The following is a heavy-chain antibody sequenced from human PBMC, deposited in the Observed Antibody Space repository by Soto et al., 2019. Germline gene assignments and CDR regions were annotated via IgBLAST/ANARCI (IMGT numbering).Heavy chain of an antibody. V-gene: IGHV3-74*01. J-gene: IGHJ4*02. Sequence: EVQLVESGGGLVQPGGSLRLSCVASGFTFSNYWIHWVRQAPGKGLVWVSRINGDGSSTNYADSVKGQFTISRDNAKNTVKLQMSSLRVEDTSVYYCARGARNYSYLDCWGQGTLVTVSS. CDR3: ARGARNYSYLDC. D-gene: IGHD1-7*01. CDR2: INGDGSST. CDR1: GFTFSNYW.